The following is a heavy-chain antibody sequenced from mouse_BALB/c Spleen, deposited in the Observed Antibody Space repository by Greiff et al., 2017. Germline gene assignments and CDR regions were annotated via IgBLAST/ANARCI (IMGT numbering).Heavy chain of an antibody. V-gene: IGHV1-5*01. J-gene: IGHJ1*01. CDR3: TRGRSTMITRGYFDV. CDR2: IYPGNSDT. CDR1: GYSFTSYW. D-gene: IGHD2-4*01. Sequence: EVQLQQSGTVLARPGASVKMSCKASGYSFTSYWMHWVKQRPGQGLEWIGAIYPGNSDTSYNQKFKGKAKLTAVTSASTAYMELSSLTNEDSAVYYCTRGRSTMITRGYFDVWGAGTTVTVSS.